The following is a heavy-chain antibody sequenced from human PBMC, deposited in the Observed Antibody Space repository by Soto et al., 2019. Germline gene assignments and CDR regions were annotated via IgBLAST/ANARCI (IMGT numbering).Heavy chain of an antibody. J-gene: IGHJ4*02. V-gene: IGHV1-8*01. CDR1: GYTFTSYD. CDR2: MNPNSGNT. Sequence: QVQLVQSGAEVKKPGASVKVSCKASGYTFTSYDINWVRQATGQGLEWMGWMNPNSGNTGYAQKFQGRVTMTRNTSISTAYMELSRLRSEDTAVYYCARAGTREGWIQLWPSVPNFDYWGQGTLVTVSS. D-gene: IGHD5-18*01. CDR3: ARAGTREGWIQLWPSVPNFDY.